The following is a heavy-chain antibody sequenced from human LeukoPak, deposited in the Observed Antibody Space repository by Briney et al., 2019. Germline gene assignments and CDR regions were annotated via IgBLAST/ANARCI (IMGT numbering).Heavy chain of an antibody. CDR1: GYTFISYG. Sequence: GASVKVSCKASGYTFISYGIRWERQAPGQGLEWMGWTSAYNGNTNYAQTLQGRVTMTSETSRSTAYKELRRVRSDDRAVNYCARVVVYSYGDYFDYWGQGTLVTVSS. CDR3: ARVVVYSYGDYFDY. D-gene: IGHD5-18*01. V-gene: IGHV1-18*01. J-gene: IGHJ4*02. CDR2: TSAYNGNT.